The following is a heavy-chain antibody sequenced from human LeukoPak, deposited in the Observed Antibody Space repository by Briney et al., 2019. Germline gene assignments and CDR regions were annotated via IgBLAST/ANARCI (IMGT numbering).Heavy chain of an antibody. CDR1: GFTFSSYA. CDR3: ARDLWSSSWFDAFDI. CDR2: IPYDGSNK. V-gene: IGHV3-30-3*01. Sequence: PGGSLRLSCAASGFTFSSYAMHWVRQAPGKGLEWVAVIPYDGSNKYYADSVKGRFTISRDNAKNSLYLQMNSLRAEDTAVYYCARDLWSSSWFDAFDIWGQGTMVTVSS. D-gene: IGHD6-13*01. J-gene: IGHJ3*02.